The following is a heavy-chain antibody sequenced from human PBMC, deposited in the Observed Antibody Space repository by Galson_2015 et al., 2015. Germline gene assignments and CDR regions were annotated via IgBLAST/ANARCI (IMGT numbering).Heavy chain of an antibody. CDR3: ARVGTTVTPTPPRYYYYYMDV. CDR1: GFTVSSNY. V-gene: IGHV3-66*01. D-gene: IGHD4-17*01. Sequence: SLRLSCAASGFTVSSNYMSWVRQAPGKGLEWVSVIYSGGSTYYADSVKGRFTISRDNSKNTLYLQMNSLRAEDTAVYYCARVGTTVTPTPPRYYYYYMDVWGKGTTVTVSS. J-gene: IGHJ6*03. CDR2: IYSGGST.